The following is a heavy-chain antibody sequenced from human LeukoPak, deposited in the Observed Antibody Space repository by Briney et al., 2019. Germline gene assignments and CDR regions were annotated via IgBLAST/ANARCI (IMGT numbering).Heavy chain of an antibody. D-gene: IGHD4-17*01. V-gene: IGHV1-2*02. J-gene: IGHJ5*02. Sequence: GASVWVSCKASGYTFTGYYMHWVRQAPGQGLEWMGWINPNSGGTNYAQKFQGRVTMTRDTSISTAYMELSRLRSDDTAVYYCARDPSTTVTRREYWFDPWGQGTMVTHSS. CDR1: GYTFTGYY. CDR3: ARDPSTTVTRREYWFDP. CDR2: INPNSGGT.